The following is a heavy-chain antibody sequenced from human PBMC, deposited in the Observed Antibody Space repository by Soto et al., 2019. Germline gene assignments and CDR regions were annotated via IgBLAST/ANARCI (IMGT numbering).Heavy chain of an antibody. CDR1: GFTFSDYY. Sequence: PGGSLRLSCAASGFTFSDYYMSWIRQAPGKGLEWVSYISSSSSYTNYADSVKGRFTISRDNAKNSLYLQMNSLRAEDTAVYYCARDVNYYDSSGSVYWGQGTLVTVSS. V-gene: IGHV3-11*06. CDR3: ARDVNYYDSSGSVY. D-gene: IGHD3-22*01. CDR2: ISSSSSYT. J-gene: IGHJ4*02.